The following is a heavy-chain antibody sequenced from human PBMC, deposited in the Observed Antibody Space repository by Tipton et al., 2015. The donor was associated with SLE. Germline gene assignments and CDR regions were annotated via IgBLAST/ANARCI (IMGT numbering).Heavy chain of an antibody. Sequence: QVQLVQSGAEVKKPGASVKVSCKASGYTFISYGISWVRQAPGQGLEWMGRIIPILGVANYPLKFQGKVTITADKSTSTVYMRLNSLRSEDTALYFCARQLRSYTFDIWGQGTMVTVSS. J-gene: IGHJ3*02. CDR3: ARQLRSYTFDI. D-gene: IGHD4-17*01. CDR2: IIPILGVA. CDR1: GYTFISYG. V-gene: IGHV1-69*09.